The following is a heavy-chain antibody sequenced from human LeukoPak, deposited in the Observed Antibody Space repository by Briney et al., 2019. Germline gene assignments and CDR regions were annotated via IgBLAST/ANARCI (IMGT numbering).Heavy chain of an antibody. CDR3: ARSPII. CDR1: GFTFSSYG. V-gene: IGHV3-48*01. J-gene: IGHJ3*02. Sequence: VESLRLSCAASGFTFSSYGMTWVRQAPGKGLEWVSYIGGSSNSIYYADSVKGRFTISRDNARNSLYLQMNSLRAEDTAVYYCARSPIIWGQGTMVTVSS. CDR2: IGGSSNSI.